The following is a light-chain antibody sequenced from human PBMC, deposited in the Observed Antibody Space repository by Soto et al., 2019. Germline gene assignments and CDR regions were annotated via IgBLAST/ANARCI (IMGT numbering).Light chain of an antibody. V-gene: IGLV2-14*01. CDR1: SSDVGGYKY. CDR2: EIS. Sequence: QSALTQPASVSGSPGQSITMSCTGVSSDVGGYKYVSWYQQHPGKAPKVMIYEISKRPSGVSDRFSGSKTGKTASLTISGLQAEDEADYYCSSYTSINKVFGGGTKLTVL. J-gene: IGLJ2*01. CDR3: SSYTSINKV.